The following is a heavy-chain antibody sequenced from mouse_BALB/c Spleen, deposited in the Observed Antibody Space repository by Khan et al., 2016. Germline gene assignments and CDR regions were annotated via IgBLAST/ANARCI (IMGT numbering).Heavy chain of an antibody. Sequence: QVQLQQSGAELMKPGASVKISCKATGYTFSSYWIEWVKQRPGHGLEWIGEILPGSGSTNYNEKFKGKATFTADTSSNTAYILLSSLTSADSAVYYCAREGGYEGFAYWGQGTLVTVSA. CDR1: GYTFSSYW. J-gene: IGHJ3*01. CDR3: AREGGYEGFAY. V-gene: IGHV1-9*01. D-gene: IGHD2-14*01. CDR2: ILPGSGST.